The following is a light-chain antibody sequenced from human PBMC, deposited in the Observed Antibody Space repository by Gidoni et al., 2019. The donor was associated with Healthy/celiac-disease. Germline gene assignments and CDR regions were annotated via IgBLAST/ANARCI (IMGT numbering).Light chain of an antibody. CDR1: QSLLHSNGYNY. Sequence: DIVMTQSPLSLPVTPGEPASISCRSSQSLLHSNGYNYLDWYLQKPGQSPQLLIYLGSNRASGVPDRFSGSGSGTDFTLKLSRVEAEDVGVYYCMQALQTPWTFGQXTKVEIK. CDR3: MQALQTPWT. CDR2: LGS. V-gene: IGKV2-28*01. J-gene: IGKJ1*01.